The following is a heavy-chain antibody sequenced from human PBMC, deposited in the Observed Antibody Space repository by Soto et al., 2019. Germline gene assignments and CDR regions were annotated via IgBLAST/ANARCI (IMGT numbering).Heavy chain of an antibody. V-gene: IGHV3-23*01. CDR3: AKDHRSLVDY. CDR1: GSTFSSYA. D-gene: IGHD2-15*01. Sequence: PVGSLRLSCAASGSTFSSYAMSWVRQAPGKGLEWVSAISGSGGSTYYADSVKGRFTISRDNSKNTLYLQMNSLRAEDTAVYYCAKDHRSLVDYWGQGTLVTVSS. CDR2: ISGSGGST. J-gene: IGHJ4*02.